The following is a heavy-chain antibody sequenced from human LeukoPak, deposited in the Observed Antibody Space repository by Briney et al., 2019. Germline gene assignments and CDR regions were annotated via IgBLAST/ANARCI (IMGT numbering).Heavy chain of an antibody. CDR3: ARDGGLAGTNYYYYMDV. V-gene: IGHV1-2*02. J-gene: IGHJ6*03. CDR1: GYTFTGYY. Sequence: ASVKVSCKASGYTFTGYYMHWVRQAPGQGLEWMGWINSNSGGTNYAQKFQGRVTMTRDTSISTAHMELSRLRSDDTAVYYCARDGGLAGTNYYYYMDVWGKGTTVTISS. CDR2: INSNSGGT. D-gene: IGHD3-16*01.